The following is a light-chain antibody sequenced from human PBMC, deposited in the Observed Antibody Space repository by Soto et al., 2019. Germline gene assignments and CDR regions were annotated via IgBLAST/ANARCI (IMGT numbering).Light chain of an antibody. CDR2: KVS. CDR1: QSLVYSDGNTY. Sequence: VVMTQSPLSLPVTLGQPASISCRSSQSLVYSDGNTYFNWFQQRPDQSPRRLIYKVSNRDSGVPDRFNGSGSGTDFSLEISRVEAEDVGIYSCMQRTYWPPPFARGTKVEIK. V-gene: IGKV2-30*01. J-gene: IGKJ1*01. CDR3: MQRTYWPPP.